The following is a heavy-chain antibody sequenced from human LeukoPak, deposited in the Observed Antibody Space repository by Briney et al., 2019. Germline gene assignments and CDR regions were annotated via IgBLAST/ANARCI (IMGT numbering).Heavy chain of an antibody. CDR1: RFSFSNYG. CDR3: ATPLSASSTDY. V-gene: IGHV3-30*02. Sequence: GGSLRLSCAASRFSFSNYGMNWVRQAPGKGLEWVADIRYDSSKRHYVDSVKGRFTISRDNSKNTLYLEMGSLRVEDTAVYYCATPLSASSTDYWGQGTMVTVSS. CDR2: IRYDSSKR. D-gene: IGHD6-6*01. J-gene: IGHJ4*02.